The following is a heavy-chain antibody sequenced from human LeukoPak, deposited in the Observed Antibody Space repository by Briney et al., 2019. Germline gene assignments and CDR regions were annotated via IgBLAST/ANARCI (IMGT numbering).Heavy chain of an antibody. CDR3: ATIKRGSILGYFDF. V-gene: IGHV4-59*11. CDR1: GGSISSHY. D-gene: IGHD5-18*01. CDR2: LFDSVNT. Sequence: SETLSLTCTVSGGSISSHYWSWIRQPPGKGLEWIAYLFDSVNTKDNPSLQSRLTLSADTSKNQFSLKLSSVTAADTAVYYCATIKRGSILGYFDFWGQGIKVTVSS. J-gene: IGHJ4*02.